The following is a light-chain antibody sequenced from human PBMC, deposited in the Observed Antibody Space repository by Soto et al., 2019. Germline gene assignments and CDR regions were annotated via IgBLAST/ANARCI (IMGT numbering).Light chain of an antibody. CDR2: GVS. CDR1: QSVRSDY. J-gene: IGKJ4*01. Sequence: EIVLTQSPDTLSLSPGQRATRSCRASQSVRSDYFAWYQPKPGQAPRLIIFGVSTRATGVPDRFSGSGSGTDFTLTISRLEPEDFALYYCQQYGNSPLTVGGGTKVDIK. CDR3: QQYGNSPLT. V-gene: IGKV3-20*01.